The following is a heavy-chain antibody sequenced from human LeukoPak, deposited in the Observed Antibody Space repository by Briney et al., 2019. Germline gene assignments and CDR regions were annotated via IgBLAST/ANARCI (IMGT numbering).Heavy chain of an antibody. CDR2: ISSSGSTI. J-gene: IGHJ4*02. CDR3: ARGDGYNSGDY. CDR1: GFTFSSYE. Sequence: GGSLRLSCAASGFTFSSYEMNWVRQAPGKGLEWVSYISSSGSTIYYADSVKGRFTISRDNAKNSLYLQMNSLRAEDTAVYYCARGDGYNSGDYWGQGTLVTVSS. D-gene: IGHD5-24*01. V-gene: IGHV3-48*03.